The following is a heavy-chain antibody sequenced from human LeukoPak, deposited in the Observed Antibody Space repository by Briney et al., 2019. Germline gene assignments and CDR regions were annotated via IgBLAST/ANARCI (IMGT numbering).Heavy chain of an antibody. CDR3: AKAPYNIVVVTATLNWFDP. CDR2: IRYDGSNK. V-gene: IGHV3-30*02. D-gene: IGHD2-21*02. J-gene: IGHJ5*02. CDR1: GFTFSSYG. Sequence: GGSLRLSCAASGFTFSSYGMHWVRQAPGKGLEWVAFIRYDGSNKYYADSVKGRFTISRDNSKNTLYLQMNSLRAEDTAVYYCAKAPYNIVVVTATLNWFDPWGQGTLVTVSS.